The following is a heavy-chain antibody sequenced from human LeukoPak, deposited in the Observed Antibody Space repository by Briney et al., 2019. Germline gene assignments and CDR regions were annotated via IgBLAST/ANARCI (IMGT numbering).Heavy chain of an antibody. D-gene: IGHD3-10*01. CDR1: GYTFTSYD. Sequence: GASVKVSCKASGYTFTSYDINWVRQATGQGLEWMGWMNPNSGNTGYAQKFQGRVTITRNTSISTAYMELSSLRSEDTAVYYCARGWGSMVRGAWDAFDICGQGTMVTVSS. CDR3: ARGWGSMVRGAWDAFDI. J-gene: IGHJ3*02. CDR2: MNPNSGNT. V-gene: IGHV1-8*03.